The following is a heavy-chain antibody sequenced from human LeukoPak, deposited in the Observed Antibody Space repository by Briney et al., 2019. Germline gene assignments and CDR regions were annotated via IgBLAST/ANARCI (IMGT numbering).Heavy chain of an antibody. CDR2: IYSDSGDT. J-gene: IGHJ4*02. CDR3: ARSAGSAFFDY. Sequence: ASVKVSCKASGYTFTGFYIHWARQAPGQGLEWMGWIYSDSGDTNYAQKFQGCVTMTRDTSISTAYMELSRLTSDDTAVYYCARSAGSAFFDYWGQGTLVTVSS. V-gene: IGHV1-2*04. D-gene: IGHD2-15*01. CDR1: GYTFTGFY.